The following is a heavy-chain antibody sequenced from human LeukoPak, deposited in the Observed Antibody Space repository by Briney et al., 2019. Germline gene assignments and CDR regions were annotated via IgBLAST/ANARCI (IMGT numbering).Heavy chain of an antibody. CDR1: GGSISSSSYY. CDR3: ARHWDYSSGSYLGWFDP. D-gene: IGHD3-10*01. CDR2: IYYSGST. V-gene: IGHV4-39*01. J-gene: IGHJ5*02. Sequence: SSETLSLTCTVSGGSISSSSYYWGWIRQPPGKGLEWIGSIYYSGSTYYNPSLKSRVTISVDTSKNQFSLKLSSVTAADTAVYYCARHWDYSSGSYLGWFDPWGQGTLVTVSS.